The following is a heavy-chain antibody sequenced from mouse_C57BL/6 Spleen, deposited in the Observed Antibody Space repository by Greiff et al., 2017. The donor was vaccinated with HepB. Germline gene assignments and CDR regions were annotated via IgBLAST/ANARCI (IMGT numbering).Heavy chain of an antibody. J-gene: IGHJ4*01. CDR2: IYPGDGDT. V-gene: IGHV1-82*01. CDR1: GYAFSSSW. D-gene: IGHD1-1*01. CDR3: AREWSYGSSDAMDY. Sequence: QVQLQQSGPELVKPGASVKISCKASGYAFSSSWMNWVKQRPGKGLEWIGRIYPGDGDTNYNGKFKGKATLTADKSSSTAYMQLSSLTSEDSAVYFCAREWSYGSSDAMDYWGQGTSVTVSS.